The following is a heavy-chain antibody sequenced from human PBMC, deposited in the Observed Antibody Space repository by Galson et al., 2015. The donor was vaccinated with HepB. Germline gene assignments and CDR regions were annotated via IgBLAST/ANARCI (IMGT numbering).Heavy chain of an antibody. CDR2: IDPNSGDT. J-gene: IGHJ4*02. V-gene: IGHV1-2*06. CDR3: ALNMMTPQSCFDY. D-gene: IGHD3-16*01. Sequence: SVKVSCKASGYTFTHFYVNWVRQTPGQGLEWMGRIDPNSGDTDYAEKFQGRVTMTRDTSISTAYMEVRRLRSDDTAVYYCALNMMTPQSCFDYWGQGTLVTVSS. CDR1: GYTFTHFY.